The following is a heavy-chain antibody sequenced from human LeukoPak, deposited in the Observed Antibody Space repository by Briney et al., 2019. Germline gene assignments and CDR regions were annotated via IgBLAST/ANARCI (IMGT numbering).Heavy chain of an antibody. CDR1: GGSISSGDYY. J-gene: IGHJ3*02. D-gene: IGHD3-22*01. Sequence: SQTLSLTCTVSGGSISSGDYYWSWIRQPPGKGLEWIGYIYYSGSTYYNPSLKSRVTISVDTSKNQFSLKLSSVTAADTAVYYCARADDTYYYDSSGYYYEAGAFDIWGQGTMVTVSS. V-gene: IGHV4-30-4*01. CDR2: IYYSGST. CDR3: ARADDTYYYDSSGYYYEAGAFDI.